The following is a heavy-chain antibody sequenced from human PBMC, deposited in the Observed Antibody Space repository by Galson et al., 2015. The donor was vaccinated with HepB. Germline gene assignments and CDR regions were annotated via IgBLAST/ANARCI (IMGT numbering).Heavy chain of an antibody. CDR2: INSDGSMK. Sequence: SLRLSCGASGFTFSGYWMHWVRQVPGKGLVWVSRINSDGSMKSYADPVEGRFTVSRDNARNTLYLQMDSLRAEDTAVYSCATSWMPASYFDYWGQGTLVTVSS. J-gene: IGHJ4*02. D-gene: IGHD5-12*01. V-gene: IGHV3-74*01. CDR1: GFTFSGYW. CDR3: ATSWMPASYFDY.